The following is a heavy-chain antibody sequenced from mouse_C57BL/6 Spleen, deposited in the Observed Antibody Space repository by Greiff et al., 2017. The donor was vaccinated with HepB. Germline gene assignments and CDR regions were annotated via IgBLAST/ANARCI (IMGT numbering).Heavy chain of an antibody. J-gene: IGHJ4*01. V-gene: IGHV1-72*01. CDR3: AKAGQLRLRRYYYAMDY. Sequence: QVQLQQSGAELVKPGASVKLSCKASGYTFTSYWMHWVKQRPGRGLEWIGRIDPNSGGTKYNEKFKSKATLTVDKPSSTAYMQLSSLTSEDYAVYYCAKAGQLRLRRYYYAMDYWGQGTSVTVSS. D-gene: IGHD3-2*02. CDR2: IDPNSGGT. CDR1: GYTFTSYW.